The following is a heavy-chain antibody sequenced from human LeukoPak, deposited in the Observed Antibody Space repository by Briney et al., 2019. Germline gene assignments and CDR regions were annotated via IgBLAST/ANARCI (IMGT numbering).Heavy chain of an antibody. D-gene: IGHD6-19*01. CDR3: AKDTGYSSGWYYFDY. CDR2: ISSSSSYI. CDR1: GFTFSSYS. J-gene: IGHJ4*02. Sequence: GGSLRLSCAASGFTFSSYSMNWVRQAPGKGLEWVSSISSSSSYIYYADSVKGRFTISRDNAKNSLYLQMNSLRAEDTALYYCAKDTGYSSGWYYFDYWGQGTLVTVSS. V-gene: IGHV3-21*04.